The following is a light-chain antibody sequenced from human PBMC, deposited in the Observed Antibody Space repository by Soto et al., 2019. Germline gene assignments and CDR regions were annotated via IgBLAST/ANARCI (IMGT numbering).Light chain of an antibody. V-gene: IGLV2-14*01. Sequence: QSALTQPASVSASPGQSITISCTGTSSDVGGYNSVSWYRQHPGRVPELMIYEVSNRPSGVSNRFSGSKSGNTASLTISGLQAEDEADYYCSSYTTSSTRVFGGGTKLTVL. CDR2: EVS. CDR1: SSDVGGYNS. J-gene: IGLJ3*02. CDR3: SSYTTSSTRV.